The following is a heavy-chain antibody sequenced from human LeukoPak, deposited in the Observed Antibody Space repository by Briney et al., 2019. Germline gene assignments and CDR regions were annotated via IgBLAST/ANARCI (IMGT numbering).Heavy chain of an antibody. CDR1: GGSFSGYY. CDR2: INHSGST. D-gene: IGHD6-19*01. V-gene: IGHV4-34*03. CDR3: RGIAVAGSYWYFDL. Sequence: SETLSLTCAVYGGSFSGYYWTWIRQPPGKGLEWIGEINHSGSTNYNPSLKSRVTISVDTSKNQFSLKLSSVTAADTAVYYCRGIAVAGSYWYFDLWGRGTLVTVSS. J-gene: IGHJ2*01.